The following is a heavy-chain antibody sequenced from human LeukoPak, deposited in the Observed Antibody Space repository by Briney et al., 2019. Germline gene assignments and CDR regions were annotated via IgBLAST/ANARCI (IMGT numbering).Heavy chain of an antibody. CDR3: TLYYDILTGPSVRYPHYPTIDY. Sequence: PGGSLRLSCTASGFTFGDYAMSWVRQAPGKGLEWVGFIRSKAYGGTTEYAASVKGRFTISRDDSKSIAYLQMNSLKTEDTAVYYCTLYYDILTGPSVRYPHYPTIDYWGQGTLVTVSS. J-gene: IGHJ4*02. CDR1: GFTFGDYA. CDR2: IRSKAYGGTT. D-gene: IGHD3-9*01. V-gene: IGHV3-49*04.